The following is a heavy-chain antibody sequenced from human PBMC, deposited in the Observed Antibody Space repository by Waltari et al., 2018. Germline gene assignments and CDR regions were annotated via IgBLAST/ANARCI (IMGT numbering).Heavy chain of an antibody. D-gene: IGHD6-19*01. Sequence: EVQLLESGGDLEQPGASLRISCLGLGFNFTNYPLTWVRQAPGKGLEWVSTMSGTGDYTYYADSVKGRFTISRDNSKNTVFLHMNNLRVEDTAIYFCAKDQAEWLVLDGYFDSWGQGTPVTVSS. J-gene: IGHJ4*02. CDR1: GFNFTNYP. V-gene: IGHV3-23*01. CDR2: MSGTGDYT. CDR3: AKDQAEWLVLDGYFDS.